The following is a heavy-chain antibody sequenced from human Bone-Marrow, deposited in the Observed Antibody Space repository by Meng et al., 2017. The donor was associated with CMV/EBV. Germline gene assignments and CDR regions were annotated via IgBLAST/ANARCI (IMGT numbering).Heavy chain of an antibody. CDR2: IYHSGST. CDR3: AREIGLTGTFDY. V-gene: IGHV4-34*01. CDR1: GGSFSGYY. Sequence: SETLSLTCAVYGGSFSGYYWSWIRQPPGKGLEWIGSIYHSGSTYYNPSLKSRVTISVDTSKNQFSLKLSSVTAADTAVYYCAREIGLTGTFDYWGQGTLVTVSS. D-gene: IGHD1-20*01. J-gene: IGHJ4*02.